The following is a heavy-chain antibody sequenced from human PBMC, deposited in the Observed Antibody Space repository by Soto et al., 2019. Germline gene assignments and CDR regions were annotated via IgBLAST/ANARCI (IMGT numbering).Heavy chain of an antibody. CDR3: ARAPTYYYYYMDV. V-gene: IGHV1-69*02. J-gene: IGHJ6*03. Sequence: SVKVSCKASGGTFSSYTISWVRQAPGQGLEWMGRIIPILGIANYAQKFQGRVTITADKSTSTAYMELSSVTAADTAVYYCARAPTYYYYYMDVWGKGTTVTVSS. CDR1: GGTFSSYT. CDR2: IIPILGIA.